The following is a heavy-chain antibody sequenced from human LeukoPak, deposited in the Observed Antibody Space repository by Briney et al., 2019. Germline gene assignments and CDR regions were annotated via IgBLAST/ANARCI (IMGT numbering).Heavy chain of an antibody. V-gene: IGHV1-8*01. J-gene: IGHJ4*02. Sequence: GASVKVSCKASVYTFTSYDINWVRQATGQGREWMGWIKPNSGKTGSAQKFQGRVTMTRNTSISTAYMKLSSLGSEDTAVYYRARGRVSGDYVWGSYRNFDYWGQGTLVTVSS. CDR3: ARGRVSGDYVWGSYRNFDY. D-gene: IGHD3-16*02. CDR2: IKPNSGKT. CDR1: VYTFTSYD.